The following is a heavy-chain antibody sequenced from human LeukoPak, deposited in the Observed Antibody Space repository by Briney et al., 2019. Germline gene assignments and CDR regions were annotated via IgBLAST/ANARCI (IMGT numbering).Heavy chain of an antibody. J-gene: IGHJ5*02. D-gene: IGHD3-10*01. V-gene: IGHV4-34*01. CDR1: GGSFSGYY. CDR2: INHSGST. Sequence: SETLSLTCAVYGGSFSGYYWSWVRQPPGKGLEWIGEINHSGSTNYNPSLKSRVTISVDTSKNQFSLKLSSVTAADTAVYYCARVSLDYYGSGSYNRFDPWGQGTLVTVSS. CDR3: ARVSLDYYGSGSYNRFDP.